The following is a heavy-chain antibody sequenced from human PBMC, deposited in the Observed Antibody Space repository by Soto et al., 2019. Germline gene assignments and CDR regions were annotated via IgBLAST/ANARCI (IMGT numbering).Heavy chain of an antibody. CDR1: GFIFSAYT. Sequence: GGSLRLSCTGSGFIFSAYTMNCVRQAPGKGLEWVGFIRSKAYGGTTEYAASVKGRFTISRDDSKSIAHLQMNSLKTEDTAVYYCSRDETVVRGVSWYYYNMDVWGQGTTVTVSS. CDR2: IRSKAYGGTT. CDR3: SRDETVVRGVSWYYYNMDV. D-gene: IGHD3-10*01. J-gene: IGHJ6*02. V-gene: IGHV3-49*04.